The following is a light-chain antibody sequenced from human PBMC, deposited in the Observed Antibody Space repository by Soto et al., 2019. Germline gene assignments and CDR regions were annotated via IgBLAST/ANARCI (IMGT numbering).Light chain of an antibody. CDR1: SSNIGTNF. V-gene: IGLV1-47*02. J-gene: IGLJ3*02. CDR2: SHA. CDR3: AAWADSLSGWV. Sequence: QSVLTQPPSASGTPGQRVTISCSGSSSNIGTNFVYWYQQLPGTAPKLLIFSHAQRPSGVPDRFSGSRSGTSASLAISGLRSEDEADYYCAAWADSLSGWVFGGGTKLTVL.